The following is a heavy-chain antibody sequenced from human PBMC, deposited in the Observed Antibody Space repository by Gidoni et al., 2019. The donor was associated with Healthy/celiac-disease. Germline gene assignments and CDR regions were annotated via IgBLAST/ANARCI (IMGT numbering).Heavy chain of an antibody. V-gene: IGHV1-46*01. CDR1: GYTFTSYY. CDR2: INPSGGST. Sequence: ASGYTFTSYYMHWVRQAPGQGLEWMGIINPSGGSTSYAQKFQGRVTMTRDTSTSTVYMELSSLRSEDTAVYYCARDLRAYCGGDCSSSAFDIWGQGTMVTVSS. D-gene: IGHD2-21*02. J-gene: IGHJ3*02. CDR3: ARDLRAYCGGDCSSSAFDI.